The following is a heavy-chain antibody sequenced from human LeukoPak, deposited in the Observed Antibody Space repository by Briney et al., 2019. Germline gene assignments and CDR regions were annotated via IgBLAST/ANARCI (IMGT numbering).Heavy chain of an antibody. D-gene: IGHD3-9*01. Sequence: GRSLRLSCAASGFTFSSYSMNWVRQAPGEGLEWVSYISTSSGTIYYAHSVRGRFTISRDNAKNSLYLQMNSLRDEDTAVYYCAKTGHLDYWGQGTLVTVSS. CDR2: ISTSSGTI. CDR1: GFTFSSYS. V-gene: IGHV3-48*02. CDR3: AKTGHLDY. J-gene: IGHJ4*02.